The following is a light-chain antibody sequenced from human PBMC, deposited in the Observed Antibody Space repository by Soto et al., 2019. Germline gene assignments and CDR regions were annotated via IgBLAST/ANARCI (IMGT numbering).Light chain of an antibody. Sequence: QSVLTQPASVSGSPGQSITISCTGTSTDVGGYKYFSWYQQHPGTAPKLMIFEVNGRPSGVSDRFSGSKSGNTASLTISGLQPEDEADYYCSSFSSSSTPYVFGTGTKVTVL. J-gene: IGLJ1*01. V-gene: IGLV2-14*01. CDR2: EVN. CDR3: SSFSSSSTPYV. CDR1: STDVGGYKY.